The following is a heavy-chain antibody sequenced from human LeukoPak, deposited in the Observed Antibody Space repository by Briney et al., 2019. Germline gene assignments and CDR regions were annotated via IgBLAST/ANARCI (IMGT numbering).Heavy chain of an antibody. D-gene: IGHD6-13*01. CDR2: IWYDGTNK. J-gene: IGHJ4*02. CDR3: ARSTATAGIFDY. V-gene: IGHV3-33*01. CDR1: GFTFSTYG. Sequence: GGSLRLSCAASGFTFSTYGMHWVRQAPGKGLEWVAIIWYDGTNKYYGDSVKGRFTISRDNSKNTLYLQMNSLTAEDTAVYYCARSTATAGIFDYWGQGTLVTVSS.